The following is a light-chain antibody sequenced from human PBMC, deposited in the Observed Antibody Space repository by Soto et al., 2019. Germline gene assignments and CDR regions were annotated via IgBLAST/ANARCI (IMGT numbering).Light chain of an antibody. J-gene: IGKJ1*01. CDR2: GAS. V-gene: IGKV3-20*01. CDR3: QQYGSSPWT. CDR1: QSVSSSY. Sequence: IVLTHSPGTLSLSPRERATLSFRASQSVSSSYLAWYQQKPGQAPRLXFYGASSRATGIPDSFSGSGSGTDFTLTISRLEPEDFAVYYCQQYGSSPWTFGQGTKVDI.